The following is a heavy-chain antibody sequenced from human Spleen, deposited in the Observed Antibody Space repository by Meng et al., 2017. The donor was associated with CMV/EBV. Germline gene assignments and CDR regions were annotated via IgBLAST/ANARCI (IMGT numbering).Heavy chain of an antibody. CDR2: ISGSATGI. V-gene: IGHV3-23*01. CDR3: AKDLEGGITSG. J-gene: IGHJ4*02. D-gene: IGHD2-2*01. Sequence: GESLKISCAASGFTFTRDAMSWVRQAPGKGLEWVSSISGSATGIYYADSVKGRFTISRDNSRNSLYLQMNSLRPEDTALYYCAKDLEGGITSGWGQGTLVTSPQ. CDR1: GFTFTRDA.